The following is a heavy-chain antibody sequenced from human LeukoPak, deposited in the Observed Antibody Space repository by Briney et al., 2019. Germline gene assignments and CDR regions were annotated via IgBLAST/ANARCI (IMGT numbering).Heavy chain of an antibody. D-gene: IGHD2-2*01. J-gene: IGHJ4*02. CDR1: GYTFTGYY. CDR3: ARGGNPKSYQLLLFDY. Sequence: ASVKVSCKASGYTFTGYYMHWVRQAPGQGLELMGWINPNSGGTNYAQKFQGRVTMTRDTSISTAYMELSRLRSDDTAVYYCARGGNPKSYQLLLFDYWGQGTLVTVSS. V-gene: IGHV1-2*02. CDR2: INPNSGGT.